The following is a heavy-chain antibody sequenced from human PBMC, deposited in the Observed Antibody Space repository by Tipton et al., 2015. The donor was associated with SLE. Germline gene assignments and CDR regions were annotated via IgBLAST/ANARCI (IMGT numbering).Heavy chain of an antibody. CDR3: ARDLVVVPAAIPGAFDY. CDR1: GFTFSSYW. CDR2: IKQDGSEK. J-gene: IGHJ4*02. V-gene: IGHV3-7*01. Sequence: LSLTCAASGFTFSSYWMSWVRQAPGKGLEWVANIKQDGSEKYYVDSVKGRFTISRDNAKNSLYLQMNSLRAEDTAVYYCARDLVVVPAAIPGAFDYWGQGTLVTVSS. D-gene: IGHD2-2*01.